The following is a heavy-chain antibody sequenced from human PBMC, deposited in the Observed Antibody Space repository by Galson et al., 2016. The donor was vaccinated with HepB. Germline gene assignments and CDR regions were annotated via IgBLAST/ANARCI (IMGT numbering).Heavy chain of an antibody. D-gene: IGHD3-10*01. V-gene: IGHV3-48*01. Sequence: SLRLSCAASGFRFSDYNMNWVRQAPGRGLEWVAYISASSGTIYYADSVKGRFTISSDNANNSLSLQMNNLRAEDTAFYYCARPYTYYFGSGSYFDVLHYGMDVWGQGTTVTVSS. CDR1: GFRFSDYN. J-gene: IGHJ6*02. CDR3: ARPYTYYFGSGSYFDVLHYGMDV. CDR2: ISASSGTI.